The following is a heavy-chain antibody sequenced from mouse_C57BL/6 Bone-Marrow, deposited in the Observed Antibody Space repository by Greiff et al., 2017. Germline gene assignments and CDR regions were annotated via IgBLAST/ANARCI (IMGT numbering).Heavy chain of an antibody. CDR2: INPGSGGT. CDR1: GYAFTNYL. Sequence: QVQLQQSGAELVRPGTSVKVSCKASGYAFTNYLIEWVKQRPGQGLEWIGVINPGSGGTNYNEKFKGKATLTADKPSSTAYMQLSSLTSEDSAVYFCARLRRGSWYFDVWGTGTTVTVSS. D-gene: IGHD2-4*01. J-gene: IGHJ1*03. V-gene: IGHV1-54*01. CDR3: ARLRRGSWYFDV.